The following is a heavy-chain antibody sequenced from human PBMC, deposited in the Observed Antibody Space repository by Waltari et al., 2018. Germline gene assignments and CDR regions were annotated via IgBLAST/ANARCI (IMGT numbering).Heavy chain of an antibody. CDR2: INHSGTT. V-gene: IGHV4-34*01. CDR1: GGSLSDYY. CDR3: AREGLTFYYDGSSSIDY. J-gene: IGHJ4*02. D-gene: IGHD3-22*01. Sequence: QVQLQQWGAGLLKPSETLSLTCAVYGGSLSDYYWSWIRQPPGKGLEWIGEINHSGTTNYNPSRKRRVTISVDTSKNQFSLKLSSVTAADTAVYYCAREGLTFYYDGSSSIDYWGQGTLVTVSS.